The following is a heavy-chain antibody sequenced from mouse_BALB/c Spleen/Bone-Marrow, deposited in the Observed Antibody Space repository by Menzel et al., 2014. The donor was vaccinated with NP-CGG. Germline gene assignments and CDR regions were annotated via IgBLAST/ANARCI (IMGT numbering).Heavy chain of an antibody. CDR2: INPNNGGT. CDR1: GYTFXDYN. J-gene: IGHJ1*01. Sequence: EVQLQQSGPELVKPGASVKIPCKASGYTFXDYNMDWVKQSHGKSLEWIGDINPNNGGTIYNQKFKGKATLNVDRSSSTAYMELRSLTSEDTAVYYCARFYYYGSSYWYFDVWGAGTTVTVSS. CDR3: ARFYYYGSSYWYFDV. D-gene: IGHD1-1*01. V-gene: IGHV1-18*01.